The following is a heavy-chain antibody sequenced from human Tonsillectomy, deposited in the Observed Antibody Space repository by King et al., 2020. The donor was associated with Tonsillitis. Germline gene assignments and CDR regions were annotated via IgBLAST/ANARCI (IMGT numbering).Heavy chain of an antibody. CDR2: NSAYNGNT. J-gene: IGHJ5*02. CDR1: GYTFTSYG. Sequence: VQLVQSGAEVKKPGASVKVSCKASGYTFTSYGISWVRQAPGQGLEWMGWNSAYNGNTNYAQKLQGRVTMTTDTSTRTAYMELRSLRSDDTAVYYCARDYDDFWSGSGGWFDPWGQGTLVTVSS. CDR3: ARDYDDFWSGSGGWFDP. V-gene: IGHV1-18*01. D-gene: IGHD3-3*01.